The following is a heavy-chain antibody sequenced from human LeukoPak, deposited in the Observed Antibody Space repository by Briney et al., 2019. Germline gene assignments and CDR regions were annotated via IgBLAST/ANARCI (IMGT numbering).Heavy chain of an antibody. D-gene: IGHD2-15*01. CDR2: ISAYNGNT. V-gene: IGHV1-18*01. CDR3: ARSGTGYCSGGSCYKNWVDP. Sequence: ASVKVSCKASGYTFTSYGISWVRQAPGQGLEWMGWISAYNGNTNYAEKLQDRVTMTTDTPTSTAYMERRGLRSDDTAVYYCARSGTGYCSGGSCYKNWVDPWGQGTPVTVSS. J-gene: IGHJ5*02. CDR1: GYTFTSYG.